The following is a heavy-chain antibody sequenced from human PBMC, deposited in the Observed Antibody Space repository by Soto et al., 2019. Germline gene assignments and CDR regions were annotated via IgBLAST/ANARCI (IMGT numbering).Heavy chain of an antibody. CDR1: GGSISSGGYY. V-gene: IGHV4-31*03. CDR3: ARVCGGACHYGMDV. Sequence: VQLQESGPGLVKPSQTLSLTCTVSGGSISSGGYYWTWIRQHPGKGLGWIGYIYYSGSTYYNPSLKSRVTISVDTSKNQFSLKLSSVTAADTAVYYCARVCGGACHYGMDVWGQGTTVTVSS. CDR2: IYYSGST. D-gene: IGHD2-21*02. J-gene: IGHJ6*02.